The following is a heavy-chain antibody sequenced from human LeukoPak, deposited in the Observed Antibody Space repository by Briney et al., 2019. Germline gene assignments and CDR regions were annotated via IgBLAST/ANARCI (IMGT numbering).Heavy chain of an antibody. V-gene: IGHV4-34*01. Sequence: SETLSLTCTVYGGSFSGYYWSWIRQPPGKGLEWIGEINHSGSTNYNPSLKSRVTISVDTSKNQFSLKLSSVTAADTAVYYCARRGFIAARRPNAFDIWGQGTMVTVSS. CDR2: INHSGST. CDR1: GGSFSGYY. J-gene: IGHJ3*02. CDR3: ARRGFIAARRPNAFDI. D-gene: IGHD6-6*01.